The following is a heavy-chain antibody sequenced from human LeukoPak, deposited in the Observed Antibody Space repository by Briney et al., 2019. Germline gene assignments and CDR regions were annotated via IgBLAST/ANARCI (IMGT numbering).Heavy chain of an antibody. Sequence: GGSLRLSCAASGFTFSSYAMSWVRQAPGKGLEWVSAISGSGGSTYYADSVKGRFTISRDNSKNTLYLQMNSLSAEDTAVYYCAREFDYNRWFDPWGQGTLVTVSS. CDR1: GFTFSSYA. V-gene: IGHV3-23*01. D-gene: IGHD4-11*01. J-gene: IGHJ5*02. CDR2: ISGSGGST. CDR3: AREFDYNRWFDP.